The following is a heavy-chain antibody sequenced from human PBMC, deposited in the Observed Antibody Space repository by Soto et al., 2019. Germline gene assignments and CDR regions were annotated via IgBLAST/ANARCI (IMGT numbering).Heavy chain of an antibody. Sequence: QITLKESGPTLVKPTQTLTLTCTFSGFSLSTSRVGVGWIRQPPGKALEWLALIYWDDDKRYSPSLKTRLTITKDTSKNQVVLTMTNMDPVDTATYYCVHYRIFGDYMYYFDSWGQVTLFTVSS. D-gene: IGHD4-17*01. V-gene: IGHV2-5*02. J-gene: IGHJ4*02. CDR1: GFSLSTSRVG. CDR2: IYWDDDK. CDR3: VHYRIFGDYMYYFDS.